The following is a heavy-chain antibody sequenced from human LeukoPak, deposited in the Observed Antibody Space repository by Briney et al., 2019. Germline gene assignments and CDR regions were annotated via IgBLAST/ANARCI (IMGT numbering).Heavy chain of an antibody. V-gene: IGHV3-7*01. D-gene: IGHD1-26*01. CDR1: GFTFSDYW. J-gene: IGHJ6*03. CDR3: VRAEVGTTLKYYYYYMDV. Sequence: GGSLRLSCAASGFTFSDYWMTWDRQAPGKGLEWVANINQDGSEKYYVDSVKGRCTISRDNGKNSMYLQMHSLRAEDTAVYYCVRAEVGTTLKYYYYYMDVWGKGTTVTVSS. CDR2: INQDGSEK.